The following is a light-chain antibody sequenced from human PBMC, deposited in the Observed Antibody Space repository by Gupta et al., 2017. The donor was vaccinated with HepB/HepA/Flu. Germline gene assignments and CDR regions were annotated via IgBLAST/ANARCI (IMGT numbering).Light chain of an antibody. CDR2: DAS. CDR3: QQYNSWPLT. J-gene: IGKJ4*01. V-gene: IGKV3-15*01. Sequence: EIVMTQSPATLSESPGERATRSCRASQTVSTNLAWYQQKPGQAPRLLIYDASTRATGIPARFSGSGSGTEFTLTISSLQSEDFAVYYCQQYNSWPLTFGGGTKVEIK. CDR1: QTVSTN.